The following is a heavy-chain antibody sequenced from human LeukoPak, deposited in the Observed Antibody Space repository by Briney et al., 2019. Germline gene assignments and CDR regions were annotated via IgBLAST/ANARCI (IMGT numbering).Heavy chain of an antibody. V-gene: IGHV1-18*01. CDR2: ISGYNGVT. CDR3: ARDFSNFGDF. Sequence: GASVKVSCKTSGYTFTSYGVSWVRQAPGQGLAWMGWISGYNGVTRCPQTFQDRITMTTDTSASTVYMELKNLTSDDTAVYFCARDFSNFGDFWGQGTLITVSA. CDR1: GYTFTSYG. J-gene: IGHJ4*02. D-gene: IGHD3-3*01.